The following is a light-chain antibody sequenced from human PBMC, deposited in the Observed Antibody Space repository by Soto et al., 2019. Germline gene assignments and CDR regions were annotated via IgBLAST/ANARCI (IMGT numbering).Light chain of an antibody. CDR2: GAS. J-gene: IGKJ1*01. V-gene: IGKV3-20*01. CDR3: QQYGNSPPT. Sequence: EIVLTQSPGTLSLSPGERATLSCRASQSVSSSYLAWYQQKPGQAPRLLIYGASSRATGIPDRFSGRGSGTDFTLTISRLEPEDFAVYYCQQYGNSPPTFGQGTKVEIK. CDR1: QSVSSSY.